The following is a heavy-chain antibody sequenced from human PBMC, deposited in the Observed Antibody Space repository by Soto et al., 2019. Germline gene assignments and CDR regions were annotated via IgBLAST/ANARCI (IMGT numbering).Heavy chain of an antibody. CDR1: GYTFTSYG. V-gene: IGHV1-18*01. CDR2: ISAYNGNT. CDR3: ARGDDSGDSYNAFDI. Sequence: ASVKVSCKASGYTFTSYGISWVRQAPGQGLEWMGWISAYNGNTNYAQKLQGRVTMTTDTSTSTAYMELRSLRSDDTAVYYCARGDDSGDSYNAFDIWGQGTMVTVSS. J-gene: IGHJ3*02. D-gene: IGHD4-17*01.